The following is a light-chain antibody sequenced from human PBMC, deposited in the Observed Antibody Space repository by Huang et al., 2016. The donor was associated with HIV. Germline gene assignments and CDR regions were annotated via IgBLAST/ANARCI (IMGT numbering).Light chain of an antibody. V-gene: IGKV1-27*01. CDR1: QGISNY. CDR2: AAS. CDR3: QKYNSAPRLT. Sequence: DIQMTQSPSSLSASVGDRVTITCRASQGISNYLAWYQQKPGKVPKLLIYAASTLQSGVPSRFSGSGSGTDFTLTISGLQPEDVATYYCQKYNSAPRLTFGGGTKVEIK. J-gene: IGKJ4*01.